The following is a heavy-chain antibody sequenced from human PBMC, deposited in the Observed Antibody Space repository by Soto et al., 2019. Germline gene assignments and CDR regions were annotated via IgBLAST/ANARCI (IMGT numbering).Heavy chain of an antibody. CDR2: MNPNSGNT. J-gene: IGHJ5*02. Sequence: ASVKVSCKASGYTFTSYDINWVRQATGQGLEWMGWMNPNSGNTGYAQKFQGRVTMTRNTSISTAYMELSSLRSEDTAVYYCARGIFGVVTLVGVWCDPWGQGTLVAVSS. V-gene: IGHV1-8*01. D-gene: IGHD3-3*01. CDR3: ARGIFGVVTLVGVWCDP. CDR1: GYTFTSYD.